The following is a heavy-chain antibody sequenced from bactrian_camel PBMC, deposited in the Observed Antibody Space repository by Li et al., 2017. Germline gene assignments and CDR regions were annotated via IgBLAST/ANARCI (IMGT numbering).Heavy chain of an antibody. CDR3: AAGTRIIVGDYCDGITA. V-gene: IGHV3S53*01. Sequence: QVQLVESGGGSVQAGGSLRLSCTASLGPYKSYCLGWFQQAPGASREVVAVIDSDGSTDYIDSVKGRFTISQDNAKNIIYLQMSSLTPDDTAMYYCAAGTRIIVGDYCDGITAWGQGTQVTVS. CDR1: LGPYKSYC. CDR2: IDSDGST. D-gene: IGHD3*01. J-gene: IGHJ6*01.